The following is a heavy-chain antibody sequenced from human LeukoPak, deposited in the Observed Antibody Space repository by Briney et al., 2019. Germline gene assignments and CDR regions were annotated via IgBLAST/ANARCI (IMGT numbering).Heavy chain of an antibody. D-gene: IGHD2-2*01. J-gene: IGHJ3*02. Sequence: SETLSLTCTVSGGSVSSGSYYWSWIRQPPGKGLEWIGYIYYGGSTNYNPSLKSRVTISVDTSKNQFSLKLSSVTAADTAVYYCARVLVGDGAFDIWGQGTMVTVSS. CDR1: GGSVSSGSYY. CDR3: ARVLVGDGAFDI. V-gene: IGHV4-61*01. CDR2: IYYGGST.